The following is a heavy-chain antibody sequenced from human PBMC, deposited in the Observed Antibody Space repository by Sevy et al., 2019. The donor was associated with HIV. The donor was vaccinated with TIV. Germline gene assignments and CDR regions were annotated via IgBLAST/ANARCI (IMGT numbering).Heavy chain of an antibody. J-gene: IGHJ4*02. D-gene: IGHD6-13*01. V-gene: IGHV1-69*06. CDR3: ARGGGAAAGTSYDY. CDR2: IIPIFGTA. CDR1: GGTFSSYA. Sequence: ASVKVSCKASGGTFSSYAISWVRQAPGQGLEWMGGIIPIFGTANYAQKFQGRVTITADKSTSTAHMELSSLRSEDTAVYYCARGGGAAAGTSYDYWGQGTLVTVSS.